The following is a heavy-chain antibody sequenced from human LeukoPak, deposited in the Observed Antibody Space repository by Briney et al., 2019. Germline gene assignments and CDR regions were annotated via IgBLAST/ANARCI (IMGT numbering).Heavy chain of an antibody. CDR2: ISGSGGST. Sequence: PGGSLRLSCAASGFIFSDHYMSWVRQAPGKGLEWVSAISGSGGSTYYADSVKGRFTISRDNSKNTLYLQMNSLRAEDTAVYYCAKDRGYSSSWYYFDYWGQGTLVTVSS. J-gene: IGHJ4*02. CDR3: AKDRGYSSSWYYFDY. V-gene: IGHV3-23*01. D-gene: IGHD6-13*01. CDR1: GFIFSDHY.